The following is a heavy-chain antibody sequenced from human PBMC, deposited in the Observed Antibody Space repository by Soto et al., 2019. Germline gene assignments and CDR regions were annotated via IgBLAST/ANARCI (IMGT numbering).Heavy chain of an antibody. D-gene: IGHD4-17*01. Sequence: ASLKVSCKASGYTFTIYGISWVRQAPGQGLEWMGWISAYNGNTNYAQKLQGRVTMTTDTSTSTAYMELRSLRSDDTAVYYCARDYPLGGDGDYERGQDYWGQGTLVTVSS. CDR2: ISAYNGNT. V-gene: IGHV1-18*01. CDR1: GYTFTIYG. CDR3: ARDYPLGGDGDYERGQDY. J-gene: IGHJ4*02.